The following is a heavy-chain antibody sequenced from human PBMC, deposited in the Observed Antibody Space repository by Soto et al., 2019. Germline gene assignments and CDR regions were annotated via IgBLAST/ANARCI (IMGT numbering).Heavy chain of an antibody. CDR2: INHSGST. J-gene: IGHJ6*03. Sequence: QVQLQQWGAGLLKPSETLSLTCAVYGGSFSGYYWSWIRQPPGKGLEWIGEINHSGSTNYNPSLKSRVNISVDTSKQQFSLKLSSVTAADTAVYYCASSVDIVVVPAAIRSMDVWGKGTTVTVSS. CDR1: GGSFSGYY. D-gene: IGHD2-2*01. V-gene: IGHV4-34*01. CDR3: ASSVDIVVVPAAIRSMDV.